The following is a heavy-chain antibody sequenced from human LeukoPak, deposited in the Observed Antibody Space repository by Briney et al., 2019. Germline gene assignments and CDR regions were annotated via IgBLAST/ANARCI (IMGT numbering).Heavy chain of an antibody. CDR2: VHTSGTT. CDR1: GVSISSYH. CDR3: ARDGLYSYGYSYFDY. D-gene: IGHD5-18*01. Sequence: SETLSLTCTVSGVSISSYHWSWIRQPAGKGLEWIGRVHTSGTTNYNPSLKSRVTMSVDTSKNQVSLMLTSVTAADTAVYYCARDGLYSYGYSYFDYWGQGTLVTVSS. J-gene: IGHJ4*02. V-gene: IGHV4-4*07.